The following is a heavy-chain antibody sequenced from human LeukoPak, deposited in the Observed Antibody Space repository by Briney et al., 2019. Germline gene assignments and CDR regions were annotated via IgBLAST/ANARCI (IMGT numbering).Heavy chain of an antibody. D-gene: IGHD3-10*01. Sequence: GGAVRLSCAASGFTFSSYVMTRVRQAPGKGLEWVSTISGSGATTYYADSVKGRFTISRDNSKNTLSLQMNSLRAEDTAVYYCAKIAGFGEWGPNYFDYWGQGTLVTVSS. CDR2: ISGSGATT. CDR1: GFTFSSYV. CDR3: AKIAGFGEWGPNYFDY. V-gene: IGHV3-23*01. J-gene: IGHJ4*02.